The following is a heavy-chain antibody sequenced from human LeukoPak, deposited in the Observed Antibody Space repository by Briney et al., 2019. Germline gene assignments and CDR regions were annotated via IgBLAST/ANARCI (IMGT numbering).Heavy chain of an antibody. J-gene: IGHJ3*02. CDR3: AREVDYRAFDI. Sequence: GRSLRLSCAASGFVCGSYWMSWVRQAPGKGLEWVAKMKQDGSEKYYMDSVKGRFTISRDNAQNSLSLQMNSLRAEDTAEYYCAREVDYRAFDIWGRGTMVIVSS. V-gene: IGHV3-7*01. CDR1: GFVCGSYW. D-gene: IGHD3-10*01. CDR2: MKQDGSEK.